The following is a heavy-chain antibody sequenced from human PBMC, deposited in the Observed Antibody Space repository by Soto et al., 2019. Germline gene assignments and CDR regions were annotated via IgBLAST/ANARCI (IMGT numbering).Heavy chain of an antibody. Sequence: GGSLRLSCAASGFTFSSYGMHWVRQAPGKGLEWVAVISYDGSNKYYADTVKGRVTISRDNSKNTLYLQMNSLRAEDTAVYYCARVETGIHLDYWGQGTLVTVSS. D-gene: IGHD1-1*01. CDR2: ISYDGSNK. CDR3: ARVETGIHLDY. J-gene: IGHJ4*02. CDR1: GFTFSSYG. V-gene: IGHV3-30*03.